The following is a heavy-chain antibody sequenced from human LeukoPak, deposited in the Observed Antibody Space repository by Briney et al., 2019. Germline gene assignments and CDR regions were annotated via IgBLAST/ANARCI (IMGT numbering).Heavy chain of an antibody. CDR3: VKHSGGVYGNSDL. D-gene: IGHD1-1*01. J-gene: IGHJ5*02. CDR1: GFTFSSYA. Sequence: GGSLRLSCAASGFTFSSYAMSWVRQAPEKGLEWVSTIGRGGGDTYYADSVTGRFTISKDSSKTSLQMSSLRAEDTAIYYCVKHSGGVYGNSDLWGQGTLVTVSS. CDR2: IGRGGGDT. V-gene: IGHV3-23*01.